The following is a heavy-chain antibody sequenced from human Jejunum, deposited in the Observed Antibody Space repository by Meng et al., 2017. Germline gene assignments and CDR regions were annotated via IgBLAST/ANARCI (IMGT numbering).Heavy chain of an antibody. V-gene: IGHV1-2*02. CDR1: GYSFTTYW. D-gene: IGHD7-27*01. CDR3: ARGVILGTSRCLDS. J-gene: IGHJ4*02. CDR2: INPNSGDT. Sequence: QVQLVHPAPEVKKPGASVKVSCKASGYSFTTYWLHWVRQAPGQGLEWMGYINPNSGDTNYAQKFQGRVTMTRDTSISTAYMELSNLRSDDTAVYYCARGVILGTSRCLDSWGQGTLVTVSS.